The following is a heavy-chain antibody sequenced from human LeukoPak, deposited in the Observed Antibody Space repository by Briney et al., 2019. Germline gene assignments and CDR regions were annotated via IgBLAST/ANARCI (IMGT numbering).Heavy chain of an antibody. D-gene: IGHD2-2*01. CDR3: ARPLVRWAFDI. CDR1: GSLFSSYW. V-gene: IGHV5-51*01. CDR2: IYPGDSDT. Sequence: PGASLQISCKGSGSLFSSYWIGWVRPMPGKGLEWMGIIYPGDSDTRYGPSFQGQVTISADKSISTAYLQWSSLKASDSAMYYCARPLVRWAFDIWGQGTMVTVSS. J-gene: IGHJ3*02.